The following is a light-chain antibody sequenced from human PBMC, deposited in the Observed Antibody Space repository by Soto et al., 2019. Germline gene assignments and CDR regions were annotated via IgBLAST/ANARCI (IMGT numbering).Light chain of an antibody. Sequence: EIVLTQSPAPLSLSPGAGATLSCRASQSVTSYLVWYQQTPGQAPRLLIYDASTRATGIPARFSGSGSGTDFPITISSLEPEDFAVYYCQHRSNWPLTFGGGTKVEIK. J-gene: IGKJ4*01. CDR2: DAS. CDR3: QHRSNWPLT. V-gene: IGKV3-11*01. CDR1: QSVTSY.